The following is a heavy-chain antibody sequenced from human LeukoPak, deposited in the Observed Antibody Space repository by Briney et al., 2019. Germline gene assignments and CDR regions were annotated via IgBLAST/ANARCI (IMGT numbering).Heavy chain of an antibody. CDR1: GGSISSSNW. J-gene: IGHJ4*02. CDR2: IYHSGST. V-gene: IGHV4-4*02. Sequence: SGTLSLTCAVSGGSISSSNWWSWVRQPPGKGLEWIGEIYHSGSTNYNPSLKSRVTISVDKPKNQFSLKLSSVTAADTAVYYCASKGPYYYDSSGRPKADYWGQGTLVTVSS. D-gene: IGHD3-22*01. CDR3: ASKGPYYYDSSGRPKADY.